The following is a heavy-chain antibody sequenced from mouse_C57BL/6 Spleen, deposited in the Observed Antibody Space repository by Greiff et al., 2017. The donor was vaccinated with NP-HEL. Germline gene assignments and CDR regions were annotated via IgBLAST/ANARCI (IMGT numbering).Heavy chain of an antibody. J-gene: IGHJ1*03. D-gene: IGHD3-3*01. CDR3: AWGPWGYFDV. V-gene: IGHV3-6*01. CDR2: ISYDGSN. Sequence: EVQRVESGPGLVKPSQSLSLTCSVTGYSITSGYYWNWIRQFPGNKLEWMGYISYDGSNNYNPSLKNRISITRDTSKNQFFLKLNSVTTEDTATYYCAWGPWGYFDVWGTGTTVTVSS. CDR1: GYSITSGYY.